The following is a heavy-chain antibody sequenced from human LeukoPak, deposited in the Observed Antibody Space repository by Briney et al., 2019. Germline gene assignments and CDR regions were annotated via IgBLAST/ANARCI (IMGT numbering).Heavy chain of an antibody. CDR3: AKADTAMITLMAFDI. CDR1: GFTFNNYG. V-gene: IGHV3-9*01. Sequence: GGSLRLSCAASGFTFNNYGMSWVRQAPGKGLEWVSGISWNSGSIGYADSVKGRFTISRDNAKNSLYLQMNSLRAEDTAFYYCAKADTAMITLMAFDIWGQGTMVTVSS. D-gene: IGHD5-18*01. CDR2: ISWNSGSI. J-gene: IGHJ3*02.